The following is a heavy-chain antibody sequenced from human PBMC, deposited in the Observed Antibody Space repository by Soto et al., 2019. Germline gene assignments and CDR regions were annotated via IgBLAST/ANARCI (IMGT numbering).Heavy chain of an antibody. CDR3: ARAGDSSSSNWFDP. Sequence: ASVKVSCKASAGTFSSYAISWVRQAPGQGLEWMGGIIPIFGTANYAQKFQGRVTITADESTSTAYMELSSLRSEDTAVYYCARAGDSSSSNWFDPWGQGTLVTVSS. J-gene: IGHJ5*02. CDR2: IIPIFGTA. V-gene: IGHV1-69*13. CDR1: AGTFSSYA. D-gene: IGHD6-6*01.